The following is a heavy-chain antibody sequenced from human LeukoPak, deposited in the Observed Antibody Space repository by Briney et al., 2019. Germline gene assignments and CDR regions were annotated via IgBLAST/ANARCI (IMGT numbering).Heavy chain of an antibody. CDR3: YYSSRGGHFDY. D-gene: IGHD6-13*01. V-gene: IGHV3-66*01. CDR2: IYSGGST. CDR1: GFTVSSNY. J-gene: IGHJ4*02. Sequence: PGGSLRLSCAASGFTVSSNYMSWVRQAPGKGLEWVSVIYSGGSTYYADSVKGRFIISRDNSKNTLYLQMNSLRAEDTAVYYCYYSSRGGHFDYWGQGTLVTVSS.